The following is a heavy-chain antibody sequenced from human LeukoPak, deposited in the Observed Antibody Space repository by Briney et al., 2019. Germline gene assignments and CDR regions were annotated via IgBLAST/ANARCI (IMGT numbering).Heavy chain of an antibody. CDR2: ISDRGSRT. Sequence: GGSLRLSCEVSGFAFGNYAMSWVRQAPGKGLEWVAGISDRGSRTNYADSVKGRFTISTDHPKNTLYLQMNSLRAEDTAVYFCAKRGVVIRVILVGFHKEAYYFDSWGQGALVTVSS. CDR3: AKRGVVIRVILVGFHKEAYYFDS. V-gene: IGHV3-23*01. CDR1: GFAFGNYA. J-gene: IGHJ4*02. D-gene: IGHD3-22*01.